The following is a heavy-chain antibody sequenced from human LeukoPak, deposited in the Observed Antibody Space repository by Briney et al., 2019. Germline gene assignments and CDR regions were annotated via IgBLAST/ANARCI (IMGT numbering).Heavy chain of an antibody. CDR2: ISGSAETT. Sequence: PGGSLRLSCAASGFSFNNYAMSWVRQAPGKGLEWVSAISGSAETTYYADSVKGRFTISRDNSKNTVYLQINSLRTEDTAKYYCAKTHWLLGALDLWGQGTMVTVS. J-gene: IGHJ3*01. D-gene: IGHD6-19*01. V-gene: IGHV3-23*01. CDR1: GFSFNNYA. CDR3: AKTHWLLGALDL.